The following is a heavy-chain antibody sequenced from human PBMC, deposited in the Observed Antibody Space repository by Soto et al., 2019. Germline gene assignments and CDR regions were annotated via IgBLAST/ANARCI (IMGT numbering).Heavy chain of an antibody. CDR3: AREVSHAWFDP. Sequence: EVQLVESGGGLVQPGGSLRLSCAASGFTVSSNYMSWVRQAPGKGLEWVSVIYSGGSTYYADSVKGRFTISRHNSKNTLYLQMNSLRAEDTVVYCCAREVSHAWFDPWGQGTLVTVAS. CDR1: GFTVSSNY. CDR2: IYSGGST. J-gene: IGHJ5*02. V-gene: IGHV3-53*04.